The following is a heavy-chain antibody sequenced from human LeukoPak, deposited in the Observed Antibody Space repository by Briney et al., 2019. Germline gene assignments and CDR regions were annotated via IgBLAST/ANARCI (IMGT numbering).Heavy chain of an antibody. V-gene: IGHV3-7*01. CDR1: GFTFSSYW. D-gene: IGHD6-19*01. Sequence: GGSLRLSCAASGFTFSSYWMSWVRQAPGEGLEWVANIKQDGSEKYYVDSVKGRFTISRDNAKNSLYLQMNSLRAEDTAVYYRARTYSSGWPFDYWGQGTLVTVSS. CDR2: IKQDGSEK. CDR3: ARTYSSGWPFDY. J-gene: IGHJ4*02.